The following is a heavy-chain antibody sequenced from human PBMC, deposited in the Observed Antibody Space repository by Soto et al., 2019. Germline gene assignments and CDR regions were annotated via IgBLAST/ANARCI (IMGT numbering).Heavy chain of an antibody. V-gene: IGHV4-61*01. D-gene: IGHD2-15*01. CDR2: IYSSGST. J-gene: IGHJ4*02. CDR1: GGSVSSGSYY. Sequence: PSETLSLTCTVSGGSVSSGSYYWSWIRQPPGKGLEWIGYIYSSGSTSYNPSLKSRVTISVDTSKNQFSLKLSSVTAADTAVYYCARRYGGTFDYWGQGTLVTVSS. CDR3: ARRYGGTFDY.